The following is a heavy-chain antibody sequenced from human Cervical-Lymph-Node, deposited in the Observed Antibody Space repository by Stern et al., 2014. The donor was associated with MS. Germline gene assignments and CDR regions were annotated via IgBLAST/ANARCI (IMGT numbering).Heavy chain of an antibody. J-gene: IGHJ4*02. Sequence: EVQLVESGAEVKKPGESLTISCKGSGYFFSNFWIGWVRQMPGKGLEGMGSIYPGDSDTTYSPSIEGQVTISADKSSDTASLQWNSLKASDTAMYYCARGIWSFDLWGQGTLVTVSS. CDR2: IYPGDSDT. D-gene: IGHD2-8*02. V-gene: IGHV5-51*01. CDR3: ARGIWSFDL. CDR1: GYFFSNFW.